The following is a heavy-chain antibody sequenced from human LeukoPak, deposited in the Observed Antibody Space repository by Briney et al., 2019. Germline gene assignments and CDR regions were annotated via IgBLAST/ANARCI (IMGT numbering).Heavy chain of an antibody. D-gene: IGHD2-15*01. Sequence: PGGSLRLSCAASGFMFSSYEMNSVRQAPGKGLEWVSYITASAMTIHYADSVKGRFTISRDNAKNSVYLQMDSLSDEDTAVHYCARGSSGVDYWGQGTLVTVSS. CDR3: ARGSSGVDY. CDR1: GFMFSSYE. V-gene: IGHV3-48*03. CDR2: ITASAMTI. J-gene: IGHJ4*02.